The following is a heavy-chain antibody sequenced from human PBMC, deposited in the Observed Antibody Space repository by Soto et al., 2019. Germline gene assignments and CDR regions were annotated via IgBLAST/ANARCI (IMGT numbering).Heavy chain of an antibody. D-gene: IGHD1-1*01. CDR1: GGYFSGYY. CDR3: ARGGLQFYYYNYMDV. V-gene: IGHV4-34*01. CDR2: INHSGST. J-gene: IGHJ6*03. Sequence: PSETLSLTCAVYGGYFSGYYWSWIRQPPGKGLEWIGEINHSGSTNYNPSLKSRVTISVDTSKNQFSLKLSSVTAADTAVYYCARGGLQFYYYNYMDVWGKGTTVTVSS.